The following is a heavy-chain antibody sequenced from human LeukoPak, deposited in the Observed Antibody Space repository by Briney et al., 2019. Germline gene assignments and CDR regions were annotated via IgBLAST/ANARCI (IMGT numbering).Heavy chain of an antibody. J-gene: IGHJ4*02. CDR1: GGSISSSSYY. V-gene: IGHV4-39*07. CDR2: IYYSGST. Sequence: SETLSLTCTVSGGSISSSSYYWGWIRQPPGKGLEWIGSIYYSGSTYYNPSLKSRVTISVDTSKNQFSLKLSSVTAADTAVYYCARWRMVTGSYFDYWGQGTLVTVSS. D-gene: IGHD5-18*01. CDR3: ARWRMVTGSYFDY.